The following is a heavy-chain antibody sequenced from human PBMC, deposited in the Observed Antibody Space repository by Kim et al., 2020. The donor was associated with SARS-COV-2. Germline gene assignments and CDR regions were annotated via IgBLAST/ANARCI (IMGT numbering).Heavy chain of an antibody. Sequence: DHEGIGTSCADSGKGRFTISRDTAKNILYLHMNSLTAEDTAVYYCGTVFEHWGQGTLVTVSS. D-gene: IGHD2-8*02. J-gene: IGHJ4*02. CDR2: DHEGIGT. V-gene: IGHV3-74*01. CDR3: GTVFEH.